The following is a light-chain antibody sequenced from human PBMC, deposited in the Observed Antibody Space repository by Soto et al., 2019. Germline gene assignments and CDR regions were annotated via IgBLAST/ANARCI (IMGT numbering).Light chain of an antibody. CDR1: SSDVGAYKY. J-gene: IGLJ2*01. CDR2: EVT. V-gene: IGLV2-14*01. CDR3: SSYTSSSTLAA. Sequence: QSVLTQPASVSGSPGQSITISCTGTSSDVGAYKYVSWYQQHPGKAPKLMIYEVTNRPSGVSNRFSGSKSGNTASLTISGLQAEDEADYYCSSYTSSSTLAAFGGGTKLTVL.